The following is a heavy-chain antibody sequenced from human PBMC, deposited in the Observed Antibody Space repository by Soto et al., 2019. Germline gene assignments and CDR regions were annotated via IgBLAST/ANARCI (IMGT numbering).Heavy chain of an antibody. CDR2: ISISDDST. Sequence: PGGSLRLSCAASGVPFSTYAMSWVRQAPGRGLEWVSGISISDDSTFYADSVKGRFAISRANSQNTLYLQMNNVRPEDTAVYYYAKVRVQYDFWSGPPYLDYWGQGALVTVSS. D-gene: IGHD3-3*01. CDR3: AKVRVQYDFWSGPPYLDY. CDR1: GVPFSTYA. V-gene: IGHV3-23*01. J-gene: IGHJ4*02.